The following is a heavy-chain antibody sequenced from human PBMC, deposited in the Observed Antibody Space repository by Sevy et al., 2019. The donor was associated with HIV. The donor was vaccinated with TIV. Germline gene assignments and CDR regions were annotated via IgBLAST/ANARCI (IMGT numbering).Heavy chain of an antibody. CDR1: GYTFTGYY. Sequence: ASVKVSCKASGYTFTGYYMHWVRQAPGQGLEWMGRINPNSGGTNYAQKFQGRDTMTRDTSISTAYMELSRLRSDGTAGYYRPRGCSTGAADLDFWGQGTMVTVSS. D-gene: IGHD7-27*01. CDR3: PRGCSTGAADLDF. CDR2: INPNSGGT. J-gene: IGHJ3*01. V-gene: IGHV1-2*06.